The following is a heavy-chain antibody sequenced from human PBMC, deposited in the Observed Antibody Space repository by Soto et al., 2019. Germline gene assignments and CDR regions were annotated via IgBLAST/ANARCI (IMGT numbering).Heavy chain of an antibody. J-gene: IGHJ5*02. CDR2: ISYDGSNK. CDR1: GFTFSSYA. D-gene: IGHD6-13*01. CDR3: ARIAADGTPWWFDP. Sequence: QVQLVESGGGVVQPGRSLILSCAASGFTFSSYAMHCVRQAPGEWLEWGAVISYDGSNKYYADSVKGRFTISRDNSKNTLYLQMNSLRAEDTAVYYCARIAADGTPWWFDPWGQGTLVTVSS. V-gene: IGHV3-30-3*01.